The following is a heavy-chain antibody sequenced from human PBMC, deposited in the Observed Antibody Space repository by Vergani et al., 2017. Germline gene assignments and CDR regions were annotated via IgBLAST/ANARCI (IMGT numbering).Heavy chain of an antibody. CDR3: AGEGFYDYVWGSYRLRGGYYFDY. Sequence: QVQLVQSGAEVKKPGASVKAPCKASGYTFTSYAMHWVRQAPGQRLEWMGWINAGNGNTKYSQKFQGRVTITRDTSASTAYMELSSLRSEDTAVYYCAGEGFYDYVWGSYRLRGGYYFDYWGQGTLVTVSS. D-gene: IGHD3-16*02. V-gene: IGHV1-3*01. CDR2: INAGNGNT. CDR1: GYTFTSYA. J-gene: IGHJ4*02.